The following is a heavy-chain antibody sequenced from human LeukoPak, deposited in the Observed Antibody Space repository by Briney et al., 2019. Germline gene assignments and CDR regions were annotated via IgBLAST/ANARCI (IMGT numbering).Heavy chain of an antibody. J-gene: IGHJ6*02. V-gene: IGHV1-2*04. Sequence: ASVKVSCKASGYTFTGYYMHWVRQAPGQGLEWMGWINPNSGGTNYAQKFQGWVTMTRDTSISTAYMELSRLRSDDTAVYYCARDQMAGTLISGYIYYYYYGMDVWGQGTTVTVSS. CDR2: INPNSGGT. CDR1: GYTFTGYY. CDR3: ARDQMAGTLISGYIYYYYYGMDV. D-gene: IGHD6-19*01.